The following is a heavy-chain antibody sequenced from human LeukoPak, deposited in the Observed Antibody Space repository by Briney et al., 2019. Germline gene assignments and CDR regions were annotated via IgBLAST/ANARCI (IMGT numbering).Heavy chain of an antibody. Sequence: GGSLRLSCAASEFTFAGYAMSWVRQAPGKGLEWVSAITGSGVSTYYADSVKGWFTISRDDPKNMLYLQMNSLRAEDTAVYYCVKTHGDQRGWGQGTLVTVSS. CDR2: ITGSGVST. D-gene: IGHD4-17*01. V-gene: IGHV3-23*01. J-gene: IGHJ4*02. CDR3: VKTHGDQRG. CDR1: EFTFAGYA.